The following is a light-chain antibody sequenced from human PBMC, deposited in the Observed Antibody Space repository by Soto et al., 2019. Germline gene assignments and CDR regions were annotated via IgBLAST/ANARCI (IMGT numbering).Light chain of an antibody. CDR3: QQYDNWPRT. CDR1: QSIGSN. V-gene: IGKV3-15*01. CDR2: GAS. J-gene: IGKJ3*01. Sequence: EIVMTQSPATLSVSPGERATLSCRASQSIGSNLAWYQQIPGQATRLLIYGASTRTTGIPARFSGSGSGTEFTLIFSSLQSEDFSVYYCQQYDNWPRTFGPGTKLNIK.